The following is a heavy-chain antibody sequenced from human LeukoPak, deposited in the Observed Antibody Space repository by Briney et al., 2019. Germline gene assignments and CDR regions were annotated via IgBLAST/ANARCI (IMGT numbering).Heavy chain of an antibody. CDR1: GFTFSSYA. V-gene: IGHV3-23*01. Sequence: GGSLRLSCAASGFTFSSYAMSWVRQAPGKGLEWVSAISGSGGSTYYADSVKGRFTISRDNSKNTLYLQMNSLRAEDTAVYYCAKDGRDIVVVPAAVYYFDCWGQGTLVTVSS. CDR2: ISGSGGST. CDR3: AKDGRDIVVVPAAVYYFDC. J-gene: IGHJ4*02. D-gene: IGHD2-2*01.